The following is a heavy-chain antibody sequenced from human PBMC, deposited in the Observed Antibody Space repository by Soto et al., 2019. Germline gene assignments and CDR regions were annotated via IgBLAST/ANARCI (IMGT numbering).Heavy chain of an antibody. V-gene: IGHV4-59*01. D-gene: IGHD3-10*01. J-gene: IGHJ6*02. CDR3: ARDVPGWFGDRKVYGMDV. CDR1: GGSISSYY. Sequence: PSETLSLTCTVSGGSISSYYWSWIRQPPGKGLEWIGYIYYSGSTNYNPSLKSRVTISVDTSKNQFSLKLSSVTAADTAVYYCARDVPGWFGDRKVYGMDVWGQGTTVTVSS. CDR2: IYYSGST.